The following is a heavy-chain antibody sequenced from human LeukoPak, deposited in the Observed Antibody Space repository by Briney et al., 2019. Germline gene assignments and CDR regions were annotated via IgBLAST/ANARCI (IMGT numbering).Heavy chain of an antibody. V-gene: IGHV3-48*03. CDR2: ISSSGSSI. CDR1: GFTFGSYE. Sequence: GGSLRLSCAASGFTFGSYEMNWVRQAPGKGLDWLSYISSSGSSIYYADSVKGRFTISRDNAKNSLYLQMNSLRAEDTAVYYCAREGAFGDRDYWGQGTLVTVSS. J-gene: IGHJ4*02. D-gene: IGHD4-17*01. CDR3: AREGAFGDRDY.